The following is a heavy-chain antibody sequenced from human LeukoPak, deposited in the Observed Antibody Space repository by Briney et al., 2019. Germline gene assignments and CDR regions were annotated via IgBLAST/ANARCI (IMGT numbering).Heavy chain of an antibody. V-gene: IGHV3-23*01. CDR1: GITLSNYG. CDR2: ISDTGGST. D-gene: IGHD3/OR15-3a*01. J-gene: IGHJ4*02. CDR3: AKRGVVIRVILVGFHKEAYYFES. Sequence: PGGSLRLSCAVSGITLSNYGMSWVRHAPGKGLEWVAGISDTGGSTNYADSVKGRFTISRDNPKHTLYLQMNSLRAEDTAVYFCAKRGVVIRVILVGFHKEAYYFESWGQGVLVTVSS.